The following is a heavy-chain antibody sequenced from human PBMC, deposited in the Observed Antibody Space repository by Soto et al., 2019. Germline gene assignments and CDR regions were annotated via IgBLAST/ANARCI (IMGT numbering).Heavy chain of an antibody. J-gene: IGHJ3*02. Sequence: QVQLVQSGAEVKKPGSSVKVSCKASGGTFSSYDIIWVRQAPGQGIEWMGGIIPIFGTANYAQKFQGRVTITADESTSTAYMELSSLRSEDTDVYYCARLRASKPRAFDIWGQGTMVTVSS. CDR1: GGTFSSYD. V-gene: IGHV1-69*01. CDR3: ARLRASKPRAFDI. CDR2: IIPIFGTA.